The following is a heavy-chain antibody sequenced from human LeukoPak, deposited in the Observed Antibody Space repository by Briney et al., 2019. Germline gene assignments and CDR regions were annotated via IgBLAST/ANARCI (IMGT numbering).Heavy chain of an antibody. CDR1: GYTFSSYA. D-gene: IGHD3-16*01. CDR3: ARDWASKRFDP. V-gene: IGHV1-69*06. J-gene: IGHJ5*02. Sequence: GASVKVSCKASGYTFSSYAISWVRQAPGQGLEWMGGIIPIFGTANYAQKFQGRVTITADKSTSTAYMELSSLRSEDTAVYYCARDWASKRFDPWGQGTLVTVSS. CDR2: IIPIFGTA.